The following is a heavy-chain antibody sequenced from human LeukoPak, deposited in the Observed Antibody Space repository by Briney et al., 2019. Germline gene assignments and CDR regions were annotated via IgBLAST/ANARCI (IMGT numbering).Heavy chain of an antibody. CDR3: AKRSLPSGPFTFDY. CDR1: GFTFSNYA. D-gene: IGHD7-27*01. J-gene: IGHJ4*02. V-gene: IGHV3-23*01. CDR2: IIGSGGST. Sequence: GGSLRLSCAASGFTFSNYAMSWVRQAPGKGLEWVSAIIGSGGSTYYADSVKGRFTISRDNSKNTLYLQMNSLRAEDTAVYYCAKRSLPSGPFTFDYWGQGTLVTVSS.